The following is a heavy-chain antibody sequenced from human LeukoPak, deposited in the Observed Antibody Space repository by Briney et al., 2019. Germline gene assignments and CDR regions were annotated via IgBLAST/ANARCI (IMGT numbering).Heavy chain of an antibody. Sequence: GRSLRLSCAASGLTFDVYAVHWVRQAPGKGLEWVSGITWSNGEIAYADSVKGRFTISRDNAKMYLQMNSLRTGDTAVYYCAKSLRNGSGWASDYWGQGTLVTVS. CDR2: ITWSNGEI. J-gene: IGHJ4*02. CDR1: GLTFDVYA. V-gene: IGHV3-9*01. CDR3: AKSLRNGSGWASDY. D-gene: IGHD6-19*01.